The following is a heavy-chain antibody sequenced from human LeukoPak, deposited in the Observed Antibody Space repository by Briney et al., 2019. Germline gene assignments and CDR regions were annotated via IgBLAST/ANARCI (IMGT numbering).Heavy chain of an antibody. Sequence: PSETLSLTCTVSGGSISSGSYYWGWIRQPPGKGLEWIGSIYYSGSTHYNPSLKSRVTISVDTSKNEFSLKLSSVTAADTAVYYCARNSTLMMYPRGGEDKGFDYWGQGTLVTVSS. CDR3: ARNSTLMMYPRGGEDKGFDY. V-gene: IGHV4-39*01. D-gene: IGHD2-8*01. J-gene: IGHJ4*02. CDR2: IYYSGST. CDR1: GGSISSGSYY.